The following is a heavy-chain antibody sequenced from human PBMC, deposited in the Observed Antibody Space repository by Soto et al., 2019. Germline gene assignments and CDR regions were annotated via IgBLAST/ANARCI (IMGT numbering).Heavy chain of an antibody. Sequence: ASVKVSCKASGYTFTSYGISWVRQAPGQGLEWMGWISAYNGNTNYAQKLQGRVTMTTDTSTSTAYMELRSLRSDDTAVHYCARDDADVVVVPAAPDYWGQGTLVTVSS. CDR2: ISAYNGNT. V-gene: IGHV1-18*01. CDR3: ARDDADVVVVPAAPDY. CDR1: GYTFTSYG. J-gene: IGHJ4*02. D-gene: IGHD2-2*01.